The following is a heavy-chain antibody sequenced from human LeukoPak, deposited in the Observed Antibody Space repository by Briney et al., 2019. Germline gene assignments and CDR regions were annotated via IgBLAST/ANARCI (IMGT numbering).Heavy chain of an antibody. J-gene: IGHJ6*02. CDR3: TRGRRTPYYYCGMDV. CDR1: GGSISSGGYY. CDR2: INHSGST. V-gene: IGHV4-30-2*01. Sequence: SQTLSLTCTVSGGSISSGGYYWSWIRQPPGKGLEWIGEINHSGSTNYNPSLKSRVTTSVDTSKNQFSLKLSSVTAADTAVYYCTRGRRTPYYYCGMDVWSQGTTVTVSS. D-gene: IGHD1-14*01.